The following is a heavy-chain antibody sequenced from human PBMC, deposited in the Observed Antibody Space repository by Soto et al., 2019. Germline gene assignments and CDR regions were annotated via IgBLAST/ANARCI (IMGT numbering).Heavy chain of an antibody. CDR3: ARVRYGSGSYNSPYYYYGMDV. CDR2: IIPIFGTA. J-gene: IGHJ6*02. Sequence: QVQLVQSGAEVKKPGSSVKVSCKASGGTFSSYAISWVRQAPGQGLEWMGGIIPIFGTANYAQKFQGRVTITGDKSTSTAYMERSSLISEGTAVYYCARVRYGSGSYNSPYYYYGMDVWGQGTPVTVSS. V-gene: IGHV1-69*06. D-gene: IGHD3-10*01. CDR1: GGTFSSYA.